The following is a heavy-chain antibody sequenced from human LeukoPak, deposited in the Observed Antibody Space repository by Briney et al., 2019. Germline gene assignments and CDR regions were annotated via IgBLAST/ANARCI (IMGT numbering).Heavy chain of an antibody. D-gene: IGHD6-13*01. J-gene: IGHJ6*02. Sequence: GVSLRLSCAASGFTFSSYAMHWVRQAPGKGLEWVAVISYDGSNKYYADSVKGRFTISRDNSKNTLYLQMNSLRAEDTAVYYCARAPYSSSPTLYYYGMDVWGQGTTVTVSS. CDR3: ARAPYSSSPTLYYYGMDV. V-gene: IGHV3-30-3*01. CDR1: GFTFSSYA. CDR2: ISYDGSNK.